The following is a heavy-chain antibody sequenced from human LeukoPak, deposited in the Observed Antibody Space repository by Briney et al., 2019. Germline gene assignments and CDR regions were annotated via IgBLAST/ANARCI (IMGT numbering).Heavy chain of an antibody. Sequence: PSETLSLTCTVSGGSISSYYWSWIRQPPGKGLEWIGYIYYSGSTNYNPSLKSRVTISVDTSKNQFSLKLSSVTAADTAVYYCAVMGARPRHGAFDIWGQGTMVTVSS. CDR1: GGSISSYY. J-gene: IGHJ3*02. CDR2: IYYSGST. D-gene: IGHD6-6*01. V-gene: IGHV4-59*01. CDR3: AVMGARPRHGAFDI.